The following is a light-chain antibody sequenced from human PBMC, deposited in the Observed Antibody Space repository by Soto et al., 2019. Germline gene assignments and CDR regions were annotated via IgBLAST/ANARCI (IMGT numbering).Light chain of an antibody. CDR2: KAS. Sequence: DIQMTQSPSTLSGSVGDRVTITCRASQTISSWLAWYQQKPGKAPKLLIYKASTLKSGVPSRFSGSGSGTEFTLTISSLQHDDFTTYYCQHYNSDSEAFGQVTKLYIK. CDR1: QTISSW. V-gene: IGKV1-5*03. J-gene: IGKJ1*01. CDR3: QHYNSDSEA.